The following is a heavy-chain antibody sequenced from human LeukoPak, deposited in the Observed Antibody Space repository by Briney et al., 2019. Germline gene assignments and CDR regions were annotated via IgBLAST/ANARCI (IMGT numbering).Heavy chain of an antibody. CDR2: INPNSGGT. J-gene: IGHJ1*01. Sequence: ASVKVSCKASGYTFTGYYMHWVRQAPGQGLEWMGWINPNSGGTNYAQKFQGRVTMTRDTSISAAYMELSSLRSEDTAVYYCARGVGSDYYDSSGYEYFQHWGQGTLVTVSS. V-gene: IGHV1-2*02. CDR3: ARGVGSDYYDSSGYEYFQH. CDR1: GYTFTGYY. D-gene: IGHD3-22*01.